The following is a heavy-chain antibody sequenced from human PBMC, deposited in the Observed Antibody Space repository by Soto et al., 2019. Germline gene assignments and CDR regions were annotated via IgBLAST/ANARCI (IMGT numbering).Heavy chain of an antibody. CDR2: INHSGST. CDR3: ARGRQGYCSGGSCYRFDY. D-gene: IGHD2-15*01. J-gene: IGHJ4*02. CDR1: GGSFSGYY. V-gene: IGHV4-34*01. Sequence: QVQLQQWGAGLLKPSETLSLTCAVYGGSFSGYYWSWIRQPPGKGLEWIGEINHSGSTNYNPSLKSRVTIAVDATKYQFSRKLSSVTAADTTVYYCARGRQGYCSGGSCYRFDYWGQGTLVTVSS.